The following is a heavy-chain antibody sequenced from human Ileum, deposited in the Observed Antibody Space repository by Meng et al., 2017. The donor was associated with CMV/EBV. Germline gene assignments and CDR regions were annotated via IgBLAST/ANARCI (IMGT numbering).Heavy chain of an antibody. CDR2: ISISGDRT. D-gene: IGHD3-16*02. J-gene: IGHJ4*02. V-gene: IGHV3-23*01. CDR3: NWFRFRRLGELSLGDFDY. CDR1: GFNFDSYP. Sequence: GESLKISCAASGFNFDSYPMSWVRQAPGKGLEWVSAISISGDRTYYPDSVRGRFTISRDNSKNTLYLQMNSLRAEDTAVYYCNWFRFRRLGELSLGDFDYWGQGTLVTSPQ.